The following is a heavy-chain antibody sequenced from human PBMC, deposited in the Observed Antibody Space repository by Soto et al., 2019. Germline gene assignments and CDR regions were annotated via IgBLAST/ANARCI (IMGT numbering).Heavy chain of an antibody. D-gene: IGHD2-15*01. CDR1: GGSISSYY. CDR2: IYYSGST. CDR3: ARDLGYCSGGSCLSVDV. V-gene: IGHV4-59*01. J-gene: IGHJ6*03. Sequence: SETLSLTCTVSGGSISSYYGSWIRQPPGKGLEWIGYIYYSGSTNYNPSLKSRVTISVDTSKNQFSLKLSSVTAADTAVYYCARDLGYCSGGSCLSVDVWGKGTTVTVS.